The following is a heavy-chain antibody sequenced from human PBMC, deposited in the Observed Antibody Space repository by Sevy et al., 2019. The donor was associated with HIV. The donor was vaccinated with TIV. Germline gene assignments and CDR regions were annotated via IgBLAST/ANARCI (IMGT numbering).Heavy chain of an antibody. J-gene: IGHJ4*02. D-gene: IGHD2-21*01. CDR1: GFSYSSYG. Sequence: GGSLRLSCAASGFSYSSYGMHWVRQAPGKGLEWMAYIQYDGSNKDYADSVTGRFTISRDNSKNTLDLQMNSLRVEDTAVYYCVKEGGGEGGDHWGQGTLVTVSS. CDR2: IQYDGSNK. V-gene: IGHV3-30*02. CDR3: VKEGGGEGGDH.